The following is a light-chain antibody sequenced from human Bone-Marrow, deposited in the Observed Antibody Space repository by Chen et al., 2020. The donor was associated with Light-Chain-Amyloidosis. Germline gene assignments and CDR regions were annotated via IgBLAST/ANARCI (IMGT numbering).Light chain of an antibody. J-gene: IGLJ2*01. CDR3: LLSFSGDRHV. CDR2: ETT. V-gene: IGLV7-46*01. CDR1: PGAVTRAHQ. Sequence: ALVTPGPSLTVSPRGTVTPTCAPSPGAVTRAHQPFWFRQKPGQAPRTLIYETTYRRSWTPARLSGSLLGGKAALTLSSAQPEDEADYYCLLSFSGDRHVFGGGTRLTVL.